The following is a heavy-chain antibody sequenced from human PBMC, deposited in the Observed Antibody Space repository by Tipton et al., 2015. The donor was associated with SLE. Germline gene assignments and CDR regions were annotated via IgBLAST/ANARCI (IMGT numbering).Heavy chain of an antibody. Sequence: GSLRLSCAASGFTVSSNYMSWVRQAPGKGLEWVSVIYSGGSTYYADSVKGRFTISRDNSKNTLYLQMNSLRAEDTAVYYCAKEYSSSWNRAEYFQHWGQGTLVTVSS. J-gene: IGHJ1*01. D-gene: IGHD6-13*01. V-gene: IGHV3-66*01. CDR3: AKEYSSSWNRAEYFQH. CDR2: IYSGGST. CDR1: GFTVSSNY.